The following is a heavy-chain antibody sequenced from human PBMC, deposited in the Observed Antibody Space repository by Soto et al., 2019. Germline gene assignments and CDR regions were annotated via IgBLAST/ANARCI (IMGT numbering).Heavy chain of an antibody. CDR3: AKGGDSWSGYSHY. V-gene: IGHV3-23*01. CDR1: GFTFSNYV. D-gene: IGHD3-3*01. Sequence: QPGGSLRLSCAASGFTFSNYVMSWVRQAPGKGLEWVSGISASGNSDSSADSVKGRFTISRDNSKNTMYLELNNLGVEDTAVYYCAKGGDSWSGYSHYWGQGALVTVSS. CDR2: ISASGNSD. J-gene: IGHJ4*02.